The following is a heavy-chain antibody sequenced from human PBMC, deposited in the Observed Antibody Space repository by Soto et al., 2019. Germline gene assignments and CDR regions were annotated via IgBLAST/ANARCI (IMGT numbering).Heavy chain of an antibody. CDR1: GFTFSSYG. CDR2: ISYDGSNK. J-gene: IGHJ4*02. Sequence: QVQLVESGGGVVQPGRSLRLSCAASGFTFSSYGVHWVRQAPGKGLEWVAVISYDGSNKYYADSVKGRFTISRDNSKNTLYLQMNSLRAEDTAVYYCAKDNKRLRYYFDYWCQGTLVTVSS. D-gene: IGHD2-15*01. V-gene: IGHV3-30*18. CDR3: AKDNKRLRYYFDY.